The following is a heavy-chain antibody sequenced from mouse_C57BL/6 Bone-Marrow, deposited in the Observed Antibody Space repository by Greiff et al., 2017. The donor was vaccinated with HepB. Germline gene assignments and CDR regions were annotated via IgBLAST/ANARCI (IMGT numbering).Heavy chain of an antibody. Sequence: VKLVESGPELVKPGASVKISCKASGYAFSSSWMNWVKQRPGKGLEWIGRIYPGDGDTNYNGKFTGKATLTADKSSSTAYMQLSSLTSEESAVYFCARSPDYCNYGYYYAMDYWGQGTSVTVSS. CDR3: ARSPDYCNYGYYYAMDY. CDR2: IYPGDGDT. V-gene: IGHV1-82*01. D-gene: IGHD2-1*01. CDR1: GYAFSSSW. J-gene: IGHJ4*01.